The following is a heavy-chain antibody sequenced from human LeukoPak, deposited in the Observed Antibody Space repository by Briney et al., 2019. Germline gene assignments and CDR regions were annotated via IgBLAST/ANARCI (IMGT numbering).Heavy chain of an antibody. CDR2: ISAYNGNT. CDR1: GYTFTSYG. J-gene: IGHJ5*02. V-gene: IGHV1-18*01. Sequence: ASVTVSCTASGYTFTSYGISWVRQAPGQGLEWMGWISAYNGNTNYAQKLQGRVTMTTDTSTSTAYMELRSLRSDDTAVYYCARDRTAWGYCSSTSCDNWFDPWGQGTLVTVSS. D-gene: IGHD2-2*01. CDR3: ARDRTAWGYCSSTSCDNWFDP.